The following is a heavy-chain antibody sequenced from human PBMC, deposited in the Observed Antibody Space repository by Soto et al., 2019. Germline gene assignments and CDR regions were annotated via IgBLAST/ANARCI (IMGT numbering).Heavy chain of an antibody. CDR3: ARGGDSSLYYYYYMDV. CDR2: IYYSGST. D-gene: IGHD3-22*01. V-gene: IGHV4-59*11. Sequence: SETLSLTCTVSGGSISSHYWSWIRQPPGKGLEWIGYIYYSGSTNYNPSLKSRVTISVDTSKNQFSLKLSSVTAADTAVYYCARGGDSSLYYYYYMDVWGKGTTVTVSS. CDR1: GGSISSHY. J-gene: IGHJ6*03.